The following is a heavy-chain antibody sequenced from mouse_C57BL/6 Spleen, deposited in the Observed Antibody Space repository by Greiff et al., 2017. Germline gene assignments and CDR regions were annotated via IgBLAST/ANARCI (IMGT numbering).Heavy chain of an antibody. D-gene: IGHD1-1*01. CDR3: ARWGYYGSSPYYYAMDY. J-gene: IGHJ4*01. CDR2: INPNNGGT. Sequence: EVQLQQSGPELVKPGASVKMSCKASGYTFTDYNMHWVKQSHGKSLEWIGYINPNNGGTSYNQKFKGKATLTVNKSSSTAYMELRSLTSEDSAVYYCARWGYYGSSPYYYAMDYWGQGTSVTVSS. CDR1: GYTFTDYN. V-gene: IGHV1-22*01.